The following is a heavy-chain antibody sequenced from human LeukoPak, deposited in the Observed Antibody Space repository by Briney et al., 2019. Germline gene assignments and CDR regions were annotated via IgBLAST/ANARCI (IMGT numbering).Heavy chain of an antibody. CDR1: GYTFTGYY. CDR2: INPNSGGT. V-gene: IGHV1-2*06. J-gene: IGHJ5*02. D-gene: IGHD2-2*01. CDR3: AGDEPIIVVVPAAVNWFDP. Sequence: ASVKVTCKASGYTFTGYYMHWVRQAPGQGLEWMGRINPNSGGTNYAQKFQGRVTMTRDTSISTAYMELSRLRSDDTAVYYCAGDEPIIVVVPAAVNWFDPWGQGTLVTVXS.